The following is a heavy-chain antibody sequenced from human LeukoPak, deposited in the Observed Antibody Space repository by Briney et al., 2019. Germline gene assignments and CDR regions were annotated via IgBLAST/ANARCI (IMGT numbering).Heavy chain of an antibody. CDR2: INPNSGGT. Sequence: ASVKVSCKASGYTFTGYYMHWVRQAPGQGLEWMGWINPNSGGTNYAQKFQGRVTMTRDTSISTACMELSRLRSDDTAVYYCARECYGDYKCLDYWGQGTLVTVSS. J-gene: IGHJ4*02. CDR3: ARECYGDYKCLDY. CDR1: GYTFTGYY. V-gene: IGHV1-2*02. D-gene: IGHD4-17*01.